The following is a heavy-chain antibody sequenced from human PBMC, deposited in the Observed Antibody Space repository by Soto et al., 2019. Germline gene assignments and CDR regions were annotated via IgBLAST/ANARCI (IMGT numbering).Heavy chain of an antibody. CDR2: IIPIFGTA. J-gene: IGHJ6*02. D-gene: IGHD3-9*01. V-gene: IGHV1-69*01. Sequence: QVQLVQSGAEVKKPGSSVKVSCKASGGTFSSYAISWVRQAPGQGLEWMGGIIPIFGTANYAQKFQGRVTITADESTSTAYMELSSLRSEDTAVYYCARVKGTDILTDYYYCYGMDVWGQGTTVTVSS. CDR3: ARVKGTDILTDYYYCYGMDV. CDR1: GGTFSSYA.